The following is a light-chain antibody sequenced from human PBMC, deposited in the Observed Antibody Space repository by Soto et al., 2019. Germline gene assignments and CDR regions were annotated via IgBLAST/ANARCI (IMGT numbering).Light chain of an antibody. CDR2: LNSDGSH. Sequence: QPVLTQSPSASASLGACVKLTCTLSSGHSSYAIAWHQQQPEKGPRYLMNLNSDGSHSKGDGIPDRFSGSSSGAERYFTISSLQSEDETDYYCQTWGTGIQVFGGGTKVTVL. CDR3: QTWGTGIQV. CDR1: SGHSSYA. V-gene: IGLV4-69*01. J-gene: IGLJ3*02.